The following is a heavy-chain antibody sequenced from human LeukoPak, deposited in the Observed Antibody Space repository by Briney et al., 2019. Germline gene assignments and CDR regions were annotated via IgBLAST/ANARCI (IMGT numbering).Heavy chain of an antibody. Sequence: GASVKVSCKASGYTFTSYDINWVRQATGQGLEWMGWMNPNSGNTGYAQKFQGRVTITRNTSISTAYMELSSLRSEDTAVYYCARWKGDYYDSSGYYDYWGQGTLVTVSS. CDR2: MNPNSGNT. CDR1: GYTFTSYD. D-gene: IGHD3-22*01. CDR3: ARWKGDYYDSSGYYDY. V-gene: IGHV1-8*03. J-gene: IGHJ4*02.